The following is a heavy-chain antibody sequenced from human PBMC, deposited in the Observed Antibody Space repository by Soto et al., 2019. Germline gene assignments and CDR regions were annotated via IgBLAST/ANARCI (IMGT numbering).Heavy chain of an antibody. Sequence: GASVKVSCKASGGTFSSYAISWVRQAPGQGLEWMGGIIPIFGTANYAQKFQGRVTITADESTSTAYMELSSLRSEDTAVYYCAREYCSGGSCYGAHFDYWGQGTLVTVSS. J-gene: IGHJ4*02. D-gene: IGHD2-15*01. CDR2: IIPIFGTA. CDR3: AREYCSGGSCYGAHFDY. CDR1: GGTFSSYA. V-gene: IGHV1-69*13.